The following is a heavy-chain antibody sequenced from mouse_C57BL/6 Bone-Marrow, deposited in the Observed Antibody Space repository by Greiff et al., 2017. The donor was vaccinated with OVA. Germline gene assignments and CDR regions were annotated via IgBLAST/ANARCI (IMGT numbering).Heavy chain of an antibody. J-gene: IGHJ2*01. Sequence: EVQLQQSGPGMVKPSQSLSLTCTVTGYSITSGYDWHWIRHFPGNQLEWMGYISYSGSTNYNPSLKSRISITHDTSKNHFFLKLNTGTTEDTATYYCARRGRNYFDYWGQGTTLTVSS. CDR3: ARRGRNYFDY. CDR2: ISYSGST. V-gene: IGHV3-1*01. CDR1: GYSITSGYD.